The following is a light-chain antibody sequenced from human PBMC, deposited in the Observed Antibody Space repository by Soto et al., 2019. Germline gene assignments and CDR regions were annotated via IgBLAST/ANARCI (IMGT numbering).Light chain of an antibody. Sequence: QSVLTQPPSASGTPGQRVTISCSGSSSNIGSNYVYWYQQLPGTAPKLLIYRNNQRPSGVPVRFSGSQSVASPSPAISGLWSEDEADYYCAAWDDSLSALVFGGGTKLTVL. V-gene: IGLV1-47*03. CDR3: AAWDDSLSALV. J-gene: IGLJ2*01. CDR2: RNN. CDR1: SSNIGSNY.